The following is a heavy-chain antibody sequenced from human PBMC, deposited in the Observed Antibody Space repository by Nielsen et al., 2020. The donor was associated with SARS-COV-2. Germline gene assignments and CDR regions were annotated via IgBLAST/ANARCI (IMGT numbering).Heavy chain of an antibody. CDR3: ANSGYGGNF. CDR1: GFTFSSYG. J-gene: IGHJ4*02. CDR2: ISYDGSNK. D-gene: IGHD4-23*01. Sequence: GESLKISCAASGFTFSSYGMHWVRQAPGKGLEWEAVISYDGSNKYYADSVKGRFTISRDNSKNTLYLQMNSLRAEDTAVYYCANSGYGGNFWGQGTLVTVSS. V-gene: IGHV3-30*18.